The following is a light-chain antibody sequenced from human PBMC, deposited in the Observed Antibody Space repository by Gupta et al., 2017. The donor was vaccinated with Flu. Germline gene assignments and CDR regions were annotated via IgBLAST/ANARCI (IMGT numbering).Light chain of an antibody. CDR2: LVS. J-gene: IGKJ2*01. Sequence: ISCRSSQGLLDSDGNTYLHWFLQKPGQSPQRLFYLVSYRDSGVPDRFSGSGSGTDFTLKISRVEAEDVGIYYCMQGAHSPYTFGQGTTVEIK. CDR1: QGLLDSDGNTY. V-gene: IGKV2-30*01. CDR3: MQGAHSPYT.